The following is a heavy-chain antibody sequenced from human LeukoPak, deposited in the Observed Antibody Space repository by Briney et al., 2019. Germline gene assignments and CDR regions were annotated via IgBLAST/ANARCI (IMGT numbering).Heavy chain of an antibody. CDR2: ISAYNGNT. CDR1: GYTFTTFT. Sequence: ASVKVSCKASGYTFTTFTISWVQQAPGQGLEWMGWISAYNGNTNYAQKFQDRVTMTTDTSTSTAYMELRSLRSDDTAVYYCARGASTSFDSWGQGALVTVSS. J-gene: IGHJ4*02. CDR3: ARGASTSFDS. V-gene: IGHV1-18*01.